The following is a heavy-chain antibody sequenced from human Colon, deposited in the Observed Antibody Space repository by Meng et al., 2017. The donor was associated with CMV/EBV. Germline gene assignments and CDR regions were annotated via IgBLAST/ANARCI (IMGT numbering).Heavy chain of an antibody. V-gene: IGHV3-23*03. Sequence: GESLKISCEASGFTFSTFAMTWVRQAPGKGLEWVSFMYGVGSSAYYADSVKGRFTISRDNSKNTLYLQMNSLRAEDTAVYYCAKPGSSWGQGTLVTVSS. CDR2: MYGVGSSA. CDR1: GFTFSTFA. D-gene: IGHD6-13*01. J-gene: IGHJ4*02. CDR3: AKPGSS.